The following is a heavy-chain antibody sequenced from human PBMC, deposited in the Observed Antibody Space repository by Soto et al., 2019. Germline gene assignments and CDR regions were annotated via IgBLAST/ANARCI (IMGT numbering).Heavy chain of an antibody. Sequence: QVQLVESGGGVVQPGRSLRLSCVVSESIFSGYGMHWVRQAPGKGLEWVAIIRFDGTNIYYADSVKGRFAISRDNSKNTLYLQMDSLRAEDTAVYYCARDGVGDTVFLGYFDYWGQGALVTVSS. D-gene: IGHD1-26*01. V-gene: IGHV3-33*01. J-gene: IGHJ4*02. CDR1: ESIFSGYG. CDR2: IRFDGTNI. CDR3: ARDGVGDTVFLGYFDY.